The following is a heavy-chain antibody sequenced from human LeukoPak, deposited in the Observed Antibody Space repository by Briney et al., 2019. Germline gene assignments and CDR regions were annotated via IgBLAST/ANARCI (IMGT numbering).Heavy chain of an antibody. CDR1: GFTFSSYG. CDR3: AKEPRNYYYYGMDV. J-gene: IGHJ6*02. V-gene: IGHV3-30*18. CDR2: ISYDGSNK. Sequence: GGSLRLSCAASGFTFSSYGMHWVRQAPGKGLEWVAVISYDGSNKYYADSVKGRFTISRGNSKNTLYLQMNSLRAEDTAVYYCAKEPRNYYYYGMDVWGQGTTVTVSS.